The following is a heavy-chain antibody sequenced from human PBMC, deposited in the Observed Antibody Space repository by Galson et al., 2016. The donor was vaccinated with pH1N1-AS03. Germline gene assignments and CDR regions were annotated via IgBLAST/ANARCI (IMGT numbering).Heavy chain of an antibody. CDR1: GGSINSSPYY. D-gene: IGHD6-19*01. CDR3: AREATSSGQYAEFDYYYGMDV. V-gene: IGHV4-39*07. CDR2: IYYRGST. J-gene: IGHJ6*02. Sequence: SETLSLTCTVSGGSINSSPYYWGWIRQPPGKGLEWIGTIYYRGSTYSSPSLTSRVTISIDTPKNPFSLRLTSVTAADTAVYYCAREATSSGQYAEFDYYYGMDVWGQGTTVTVAS.